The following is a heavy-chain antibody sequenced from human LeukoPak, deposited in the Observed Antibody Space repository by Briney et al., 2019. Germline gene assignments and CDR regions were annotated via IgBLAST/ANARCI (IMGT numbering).Heavy chain of an antibody. CDR3: ARGQPNYYDSSGYYGSDAFDI. V-gene: IGHV4-39*01. CDR2: VYYDGSA. Sequence: SETLSLTCGVSGDSIRSSIYYWGWIRQPPGKGLEWIGSVYYDGSAYYNPSLKSRVTISVDTSKNQLSLKLSSVTAADTAVYYCARGQPNYYDSSGYYGSDAFDIWGQGTMVTVSS. D-gene: IGHD3-22*01. CDR1: GDSIRSSIYY. J-gene: IGHJ3*02.